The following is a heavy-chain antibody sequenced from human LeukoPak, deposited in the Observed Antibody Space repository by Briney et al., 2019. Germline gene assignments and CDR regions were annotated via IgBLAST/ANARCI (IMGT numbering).Heavy chain of an antibody. CDR3: ARVMGPYMTTVTTLPFDY. CDR1: GYSISSGYY. V-gene: IGHV4-38-2*02. Sequence: SETLSLTCTVSGYSISSGYYWGWIRQPPGKGLEWIGSIYHSGSTYYNPSFKSRVTISVDTSKNQFSLKLSSVTAADTAVYCCARVMGPYMTTVTTLPFDYWGQGTLVTVSS. J-gene: IGHJ4*02. CDR2: IYHSGST. D-gene: IGHD4-17*01.